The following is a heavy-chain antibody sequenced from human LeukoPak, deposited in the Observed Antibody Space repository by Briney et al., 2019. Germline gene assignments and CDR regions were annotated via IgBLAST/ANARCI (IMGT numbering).Heavy chain of an antibody. CDR1: GFTLTNYA. Sequence: GSLRLSCTASGFTLTNYAMNWIRQPPGKGLEWIGEIHHSGSTKYNPSLESRVTISTDTSKSQFSLKLTSVTAADTAVYYCARSLYDEGHWGQGNLVTVSS. V-gene: IGHV4-34*01. J-gene: IGHJ4*02. CDR3: ARSLYDEGH. CDR2: IHHSGST. D-gene: IGHD3-16*01.